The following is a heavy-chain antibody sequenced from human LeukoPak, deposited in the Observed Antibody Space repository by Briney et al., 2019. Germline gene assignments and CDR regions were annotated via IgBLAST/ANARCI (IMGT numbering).Heavy chain of an antibody. D-gene: IGHD2-2*02. V-gene: IGHV1-2*02. CDR3: AAPLGYCSSTSCYTGFDY. J-gene: IGHJ4*02. CDR1: GYTFTGYY. CDR2: INPNSGGT. Sequence: ASVKVSCKASGYTFTGYYMHWVRQAPGQGLEWMGWINPNSGGTNYAQKFQGRVTVTRDTSISTAYMELSRLRSDDTAVYYCAAPLGYCSSTSCYTGFDYWGQGTLVTVSS.